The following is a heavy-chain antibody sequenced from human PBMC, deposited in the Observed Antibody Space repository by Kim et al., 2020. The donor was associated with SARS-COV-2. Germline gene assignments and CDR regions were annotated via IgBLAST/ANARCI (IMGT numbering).Heavy chain of an antibody. Sequence: SETLSLTCTVSGGSISSSSYYWGWIRQPPGKGLEWIGSIYYSGSTYYNPSLKSRVTISVDTSKNQFSLKLSSVTAADTAVYYCARHGASMIVVVITPFDYWGQGTLVTVSS. V-gene: IGHV4-39*01. CDR3: ARHGASMIVVVITPFDY. D-gene: IGHD3-22*01. CDR2: IYYSGST. CDR1: GGSISSSSYY. J-gene: IGHJ4*02.